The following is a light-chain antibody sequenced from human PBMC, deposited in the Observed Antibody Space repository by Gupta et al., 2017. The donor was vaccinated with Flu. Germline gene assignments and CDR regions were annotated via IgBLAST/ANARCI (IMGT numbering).Light chain of an antibody. Sequence: SYELTQPPSVSVSPGQTATISCPGDKLGETKVCWFQQMPGQSPLMIIYQDNKRPSGIPERFTGSVSVNTATLTVTGTHSRDEADYCCQTGYDRNAVFCAGTKLTVL. CDR3: QTGYDRNAV. J-gene: IGLJ3*02. V-gene: IGLV3-1*01. CDR2: QDN. CDR1: KLGETK.